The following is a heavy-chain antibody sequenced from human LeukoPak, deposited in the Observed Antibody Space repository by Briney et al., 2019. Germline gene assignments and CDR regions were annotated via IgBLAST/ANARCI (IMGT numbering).Heavy chain of an antibody. Sequence: ASVKVSCKASGYTFTSYYMHWVRQAPGQGLEWMGIINPSGGSTSYAQKFQGRVTVTRDMSTSTVYMELSSLRSEDTAVHYCARGRYSGRNPLWNWGQGTLVTVSS. J-gene: IGHJ4*02. CDR2: INPSGGST. CDR1: GYTFTSYY. CDR3: ARGRYSGRNPLWN. V-gene: IGHV1-46*01. D-gene: IGHD1-26*01.